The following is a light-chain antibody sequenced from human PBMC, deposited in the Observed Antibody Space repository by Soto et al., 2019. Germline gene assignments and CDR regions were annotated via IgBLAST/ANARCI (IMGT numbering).Light chain of an antibody. CDR2: AAS. CDR1: QSIDNY. CDR3: QKSYTTLFP. J-gene: IGKJ3*01. Sequence: DIQMTQSPPSLSASVGDRVIITCRTSQSIDNYLNWYQQKPGKAPKLLIYAASTLQSGVPSRFSASGFEKIFTLPISSPQPENFATYFCQKSYTTLFPFGPGTKGENK. V-gene: IGKV1-39*01.